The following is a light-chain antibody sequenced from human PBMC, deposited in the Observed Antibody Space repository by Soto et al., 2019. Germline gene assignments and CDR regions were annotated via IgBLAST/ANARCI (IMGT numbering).Light chain of an antibody. CDR1: SSDVGGYNN. J-gene: IGLJ2*01. V-gene: IGLV2-8*01. CDR2: EVS. Sequence: QSALTQPPSASGSPGQSVTISCTGTSSDVGGYNNVSWYQQHPGKAPKLMIYEVSKRPSGVPDRFSGSKSGNTASLTVSGLQAEDEAYYYCSSYAGSNNVVFGGGTQLTVL. CDR3: SSYAGSNNVV.